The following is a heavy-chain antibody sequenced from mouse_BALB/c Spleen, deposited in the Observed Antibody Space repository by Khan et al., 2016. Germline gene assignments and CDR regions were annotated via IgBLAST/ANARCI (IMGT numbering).Heavy chain of an antibody. V-gene: IGHV1-54*01. CDR1: GYAFTNYL. CDR3: ARYDGNYYAMDY. D-gene: IGHD2-3*01. CDR2: INPGSGGS. J-gene: IGHJ4*01. Sequence: QVQLQQSGAELVRPGTSVKVSCKASGYAFTNYLIEWVKQRPGQGLEWIGVINPGSGGSNYNEKFTGKATLTAAKSSSTAYLQLSSLTCDDSAVYFGARYDGNYYAMDYWGQGTSVTVSS.